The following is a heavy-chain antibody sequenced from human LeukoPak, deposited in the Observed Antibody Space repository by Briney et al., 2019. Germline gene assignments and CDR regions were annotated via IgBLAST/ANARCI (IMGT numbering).Heavy chain of an antibody. Sequence: GGSLRLSCAASGFTFSDYSMNRIRQAQGKGLEWVSYISSSGNTIYYADSVKVRFTVATANSKNTLNLQRNSLRAEDTTVYYCAKGIAVADNYYYYYMDVWGKGTTVTVPS. CDR1: GFTFSDYS. D-gene: IGHD6-19*01. J-gene: IGHJ6*03. CDR3: AKGIAVADNYYYYYMDV. CDR2: ISSSGNTI. V-gene: IGHV3-11*01.